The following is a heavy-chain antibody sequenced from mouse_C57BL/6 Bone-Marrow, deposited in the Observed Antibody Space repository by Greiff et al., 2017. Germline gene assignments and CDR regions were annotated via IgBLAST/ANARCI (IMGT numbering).Heavy chain of an antibody. D-gene: IGHD2-5*01. Sequence: VQLQQPGAELVKPGASVKMSCKASGYTFTSYWITWVKQRPGQGLEWIGDINPVSGSTNYNEKFKSKATLTVDTSSSTAYMQLSSLTSEDSAVYYFAKRYYSNYWYFDVWGTGTTVTVSA. CDR1: GYTFTSYW. CDR3: AKRYYSNYWYFDV. CDR2: INPVSGST. V-gene: IGHV1-55*01. J-gene: IGHJ1*03.